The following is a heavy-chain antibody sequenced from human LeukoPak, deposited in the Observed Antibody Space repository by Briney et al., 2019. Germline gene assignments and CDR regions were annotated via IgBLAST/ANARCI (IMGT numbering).Heavy chain of an antibody. CDR1: GFTFSSYE. D-gene: IGHD3-10*02. CDR2: ISSSGSTI. J-gene: IGHJ6*04. CDR3: AELGITMIGGV. Sequence: GGSLRLSCAASGFTFSSYEVNWVRQAPGKGLEWVSYISSSGSTINYADSVKGRFTISRDDAKNSLYLQMNSLRAEDTAVYYCAELGITMIGGVWGKGTTVTISS. V-gene: IGHV3-48*03.